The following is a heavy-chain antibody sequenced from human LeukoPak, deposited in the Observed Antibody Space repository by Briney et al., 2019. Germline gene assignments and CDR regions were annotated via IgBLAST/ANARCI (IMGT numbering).Heavy chain of an antibody. D-gene: IGHD3-10*01. CDR3: VKVRGFFGEPDFYYAMDV. CDR1: GFTVTTNY. J-gene: IGHJ6*02. V-gene: IGHV3-66*01. CDR2: IETGGST. Sequence: GGSLRLSCAASGFTVTTNYMSWVRQAPGKGLECVSTIETGGSTHYTDSVKGRFTISRDTSRNNLYLQMNSLRAEDTATYYCVKVRGFFGEPDFYYAMDVWGQGTTVTVSS.